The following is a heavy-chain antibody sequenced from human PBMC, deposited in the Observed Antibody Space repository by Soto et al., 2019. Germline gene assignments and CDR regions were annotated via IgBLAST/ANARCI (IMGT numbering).Heavy chain of an antibody. V-gene: IGHV3-74*01. J-gene: IGHJ4*02. Sequence: EVQLVESGGGLVQPGESLRLSCAASGFTFSSYWMHWVRQAPGKGLVWVSRINSDGSSTSYAGSVKGRFTSSRDNAKNTLYLQMNSLRAEDTAVYYCERTSLVVAAATREDYWGQGTLVTVSS. D-gene: IGHD2-15*01. CDR1: GFTFSSYW. CDR3: ERTSLVVAAATREDY. CDR2: INSDGSST.